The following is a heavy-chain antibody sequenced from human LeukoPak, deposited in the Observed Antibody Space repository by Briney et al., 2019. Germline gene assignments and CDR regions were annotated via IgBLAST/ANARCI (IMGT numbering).Heavy chain of an antibody. J-gene: IGHJ3*01. CDR3: ARESEHSVSQVDFDL. CDR2: ITRSSYI. CDR1: GFTFSTYS. Sequence: PGGSLRLSCAASGFTFSTYSMNWVRQAPGKGLEWVSSITRSSYIYYADSVKGRFTISRDNAKNSLYLQMNSLRGEDTAVYYCARESEHSVSQVDFDLWGQGTMVTVSS. D-gene: IGHD2-15*01. V-gene: IGHV3-21*01.